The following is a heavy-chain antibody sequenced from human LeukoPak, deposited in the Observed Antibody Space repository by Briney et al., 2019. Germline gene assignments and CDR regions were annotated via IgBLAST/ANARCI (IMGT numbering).Heavy chain of an antibody. CDR2: IIPIFGTA. Sequence: ASVKVSCKASGGTFSSYAISWVRQAPGQGLEWMGGIIPIFGTANYAQKFQGRVTITADESTSTAYMELSSLRSEDTAVYYCARDVRLGELSLPYYFDYWGQGTLVTVSP. J-gene: IGHJ4*02. D-gene: IGHD3-16*02. CDR3: ARDVRLGELSLPYYFDY. CDR1: GGTFSSYA. V-gene: IGHV1-69*13.